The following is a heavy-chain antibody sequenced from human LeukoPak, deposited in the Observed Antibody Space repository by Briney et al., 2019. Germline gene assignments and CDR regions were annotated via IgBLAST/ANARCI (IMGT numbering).Heavy chain of an antibody. D-gene: IGHD2-2*01. CDR1: GFTFSSYA. V-gene: IGHV3-23*01. CDR2: ISGSGGST. Sequence: GGSLRLSCAASGFTFSSYAMSWVRQAPGKGLEWVSAISGSGGSTYYADSVKGRFTISRDNSKNTLYLQMNSLRAEDTAVYYCANGLVPAAMHYMDVWGKGTTVTVSS. CDR3: ANGLVPAAMHYMDV. J-gene: IGHJ6*03.